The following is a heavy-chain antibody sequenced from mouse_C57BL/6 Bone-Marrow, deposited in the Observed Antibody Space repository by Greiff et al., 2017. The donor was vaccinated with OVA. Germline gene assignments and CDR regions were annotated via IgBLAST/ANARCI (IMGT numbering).Heavy chain of an antibody. CDR1: GFTFSSYG. CDR2: ISSGGSYT. CDR3: ARHGAVVAFDY. V-gene: IGHV5-6*01. D-gene: IGHD1-1*01. J-gene: IGHJ2*01. Sequence: EVQLVESGGDLVKPGGSLKLSCAASGFTFSSYGMSWVRQTPDKRLEWVATISSGGSYTYYPDSVKGRFTISRDNAKNTPYLQMSSLKSEDTAMYYCARHGAVVAFDYWGQGTTLTVSS.